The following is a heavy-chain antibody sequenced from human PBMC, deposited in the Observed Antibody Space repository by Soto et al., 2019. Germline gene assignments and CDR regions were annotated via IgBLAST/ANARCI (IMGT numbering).Heavy chain of an antibody. V-gene: IGHV3-48*04. CDR3: AKHYDSSGFGLDY. Sequence: PGGSLRLSCAASGFTFSSYGMNWVRQAPGKGLEWVSYISSSGSTIYYADSVKGRFTISRDNAKNSLYLQMNSLRAEDTAVYYCAKHYDSSGFGLDYWGQGTLVTVSS. D-gene: IGHD3-22*01. CDR2: ISSSGSTI. CDR1: GFTFSSYG. J-gene: IGHJ4*02.